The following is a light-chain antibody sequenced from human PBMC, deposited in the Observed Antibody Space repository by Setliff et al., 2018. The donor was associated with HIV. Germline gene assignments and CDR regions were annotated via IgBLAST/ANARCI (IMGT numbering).Light chain of an antibody. Sequence: SALAQPSSASGSPGQSVTISCTGTISDVGEYSYVSWYQHHPGKPPKLVIYGVNKRPSGVPDRFSGSKSGYTATLTISGLQAEDEADYYCCSYAGSTLYVFGTGTKVTVL. CDR1: ISDVGEYSY. CDR3: CSYAGSTLYV. CDR2: GVN. J-gene: IGLJ1*01. V-gene: IGLV2-8*01.